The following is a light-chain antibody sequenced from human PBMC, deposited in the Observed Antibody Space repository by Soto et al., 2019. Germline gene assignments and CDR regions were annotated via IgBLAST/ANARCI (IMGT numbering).Light chain of an antibody. Sequence: QSVLTQPPSAPGTPGQRVTISCSGSSSNIGSNTVHWYQQFPGTAPKLLIYSNNQRPSGVPDRFSGSKSGTSASLAISGLRSEDEADYYCAAWEDSLNGFVFGTGTKLTV. CDR3: AAWEDSLNGFV. CDR1: SSNIGSNT. J-gene: IGLJ1*01. CDR2: SNN. V-gene: IGLV1-44*01.